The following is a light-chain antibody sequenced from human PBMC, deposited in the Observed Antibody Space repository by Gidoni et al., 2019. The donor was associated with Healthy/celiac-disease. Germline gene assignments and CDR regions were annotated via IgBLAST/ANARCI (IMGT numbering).Light chain of an antibody. CDR1: SSNIGAGYD. Sequence: QSVLTQPPSVSGSPGQRVPISCTGSSSNIGAGYDVHWYQQLPRTAPKLLIYGNSNRPSGVPDRFSGSKSGTSASLAITGLQAEDEADYYCQSYDSSLSGSVVFGGGTKLTVL. CDR3: QSYDSSLSGSVV. V-gene: IGLV1-40*01. CDR2: GNS. J-gene: IGLJ2*01.